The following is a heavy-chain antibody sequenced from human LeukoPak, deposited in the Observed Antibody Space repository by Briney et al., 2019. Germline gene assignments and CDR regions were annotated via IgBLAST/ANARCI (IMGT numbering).Heavy chain of an antibody. V-gene: IGHV4-59*01. CDR3: ARAYDYVWGSYRPPWPYYFDY. CDR1: GGSISSYY. D-gene: IGHD3-16*02. Sequence: PSETLSLTCTVSGGSISSYYWSWIRQPPGKGLEWIGYIYYSGSTNYNPSLKSRVTISVDTSKNQFSLKLSSVTAADTAVYYCARAYDYVWGSYRPPWPYYFDYWGQGTLVTVSS. J-gene: IGHJ4*02. CDR2: IYYSGST.